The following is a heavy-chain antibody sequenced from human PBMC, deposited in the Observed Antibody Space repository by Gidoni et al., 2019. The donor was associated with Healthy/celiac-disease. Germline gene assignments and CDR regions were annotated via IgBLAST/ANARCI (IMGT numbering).Heavy chain of an antibody. Sequence: EVQLVESGGGLVQPGGSLKLSCAASGFTFCGSAMHWVRQASGKGLEWVGRIRSKANSYATAYAASVKGRFTISRDDSKNTAYLQMNSLKTEDTAVYYCTSLYYYDSSGYYYFDYWGQGTLVTVSS. D-gene: IGHD3-22*01. CDR3: TSLYYYDSSGYYYFDY. CDR1: GFTFCGSA. V-gene: IGHV3-73*01. CDR2: IRSKANSYAT. J-gene: IGHJ4*02.